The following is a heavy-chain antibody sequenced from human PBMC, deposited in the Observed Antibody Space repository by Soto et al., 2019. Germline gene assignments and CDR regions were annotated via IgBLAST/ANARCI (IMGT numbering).Heavy chain of an antibody. CDR1: GGSFRNYY. CDR3: ARAERFPRSWFDT. J-gene: IGHJ5*02. V-gene: IGHV4-34*01. D-gene: IGHD3-10*01. CDR2: VNHSGEA. Sequence: SETLSLTCGVYGGSFRNYYWIWVRQPPGKGLEWIGEVNHSGEATYNPSLQSRITISLDTSNSQFSLKLTSVTAADTAMYLCARAERFPRSWFDTWGQGTQVTVSS.